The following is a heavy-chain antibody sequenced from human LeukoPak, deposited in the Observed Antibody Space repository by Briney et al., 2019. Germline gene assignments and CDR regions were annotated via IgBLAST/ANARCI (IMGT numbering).Heavy chain of an antibody. D-gene: IGHD6-19*01. CDR2: INSDGSTT. Sequence: GGSLRLSCAASGFTFSSYWMHWVRQAPGKGLVWVSRINSDGSTTNYADSVKGRFTISRDNAKNSLYLQMNSLRAEDTAVYYCASGGQWLVNDYWGQGTLVTVSS. J-gene: IGHJ4*02. V-gene: IGHV3-74*01. CDR1: GFTFSSYW. CDR3: ASGGQWLVNDY.